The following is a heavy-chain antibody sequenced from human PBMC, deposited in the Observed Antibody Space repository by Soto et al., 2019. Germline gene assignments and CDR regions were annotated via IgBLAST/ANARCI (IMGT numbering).Heavy chain of an antibody. CDR3: ARSISYNYYDSSGRGAFDY. CDR1: GGSIRSSSYY. J-gene: IGHJ4*02. V-gene: IGHV4-39*01. CDR2: MSYSGST. Sequence: SETLSLTCTVSGGSIRSSSYYWGWIRQPPGKGLEWIGSMSYSGSTYHHPSLKSRVTISVDTSKNQFSVKLSSVTAADTAVYCCARSISYNYYDSSGRGAFDYWGQGTLVTVSS. D-gene: IGHD3-22*01.